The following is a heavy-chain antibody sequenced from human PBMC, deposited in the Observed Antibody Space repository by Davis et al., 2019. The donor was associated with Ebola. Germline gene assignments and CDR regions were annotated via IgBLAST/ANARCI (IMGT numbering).Heavy chain of an antibody. CDR2: INPNSGGT. D-gene: IGHD5-24*01. CDR1: GYTFTGYY. V-gene: IGHV1-2*02. Sequence: ASVKVSCKASGYTFTGYYIHWVRQAPGQGLEWMGCINPNSGGTDFAQKFQGRVTMTRDTSISTVYMELSSLTSGDTAVYYCARAQDGYNPNFDYWGQGTLVTVSS. CDR3: ARAQDGYNPNFDY. J-gene: IGHJ4*02.